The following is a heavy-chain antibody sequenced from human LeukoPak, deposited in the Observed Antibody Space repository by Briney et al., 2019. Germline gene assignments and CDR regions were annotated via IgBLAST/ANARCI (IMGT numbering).Heavy chain of an antibody. D-gene: IGHD6-19*01. CDR1: GFTFSSYG. CDR2: ISGSGGST. CDR3: AKLPRKDSSGPFDY. J-gene: IGHJ4*02. V-gene: IGHV3-23*01. Sequence: GGSLRLSCAASGFTFSSYGMSWVRQAPGKGLEWVSAISGSGGSTYYADSVKGRFTISRDNSKNTLYLQMNSLRAEDTAVYYCAKLPRKDSSGPFDYWGQGTLVTVSS.